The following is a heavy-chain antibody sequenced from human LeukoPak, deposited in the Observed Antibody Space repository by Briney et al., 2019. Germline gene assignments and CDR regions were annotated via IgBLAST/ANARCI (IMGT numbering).Heavy chain of an antibody. Sequence: ASVKVSCKASGYTFTGYYMHWVRQAHGQGLEWMGWINPNSGGTNYAQKFQGRVTMTRDTSISTAYMELSRLRSDDTAVYYCAREVNGYSSSWYNWFDPWGQGTLVTVSS. D-gene: IGHD6-13*01. CDR1: GYTFTGYY. CDR3: AREVNGYSSSWYNWFDP. V-gene: IGHV1-2*02. CDR2: INPNSGGT. J-gene: IGHJ5*02.